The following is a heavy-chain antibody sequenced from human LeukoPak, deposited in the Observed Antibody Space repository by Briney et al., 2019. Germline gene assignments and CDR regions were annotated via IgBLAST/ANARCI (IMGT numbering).Heavy chain of an antibody. V-gene: IGHV3-43*02. CDR2: ISGDGVRT. Sequence: GGSLRLSCVASGLPIGDFAMHWVRQAPGKGLEWVSLISGDGVRTFYADPVKGRFSISRDNSKNSLSLEMNSLRTEDTAMYYCARESGKFDYWGQGTLVAVSS. CDR3: ARESGKFDY. J-gene: IGHJ4*02. CDR1: GLPIGDFA.